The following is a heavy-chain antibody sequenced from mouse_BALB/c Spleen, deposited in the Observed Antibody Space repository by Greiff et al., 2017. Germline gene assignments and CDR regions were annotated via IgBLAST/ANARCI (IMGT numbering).Heavy chain of an antibody. Sequence: VHLVESGPGLVQPSQSLSITCTVSGFSLTSYGVHWVRQSPGQGLEWLGVIWSGGSTDYNAAFISRLSISKDNSKSQVFFKMNSLQANDTAIYYCVWLRRGFAYWGQGTLVTVSA. D-gene: IGHD2-2*01. CDR2: IWSGGST. CDR1: GFSLTSYG. CDR3: VWLRRGFAY. J-gene: IGHJ3*01. V-gene: IGHV2-2*02.